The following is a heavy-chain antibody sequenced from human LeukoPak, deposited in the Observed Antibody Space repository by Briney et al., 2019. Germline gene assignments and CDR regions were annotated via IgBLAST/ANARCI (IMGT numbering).Heavy chain of an antibody. Sequence: SETLSLTCTVSGDSISSYYWTWIRQPAGKGLEWIGRISSSGSSNYNPSLRSRVTISVDTSKNQFSLKLSSVTAADTAVYYCASFPPYYDFWSGYSGSEDVWGKGTTVTVSS. CDR3: ASFPPYYDFWSGYSGSEDV. CDR2: ISSSGSS. V-gene: IGHV4-4*07. D-gene: IGHD3-3*01. J-gene: IGHJ6*04. CDR1: GDSISSYY.